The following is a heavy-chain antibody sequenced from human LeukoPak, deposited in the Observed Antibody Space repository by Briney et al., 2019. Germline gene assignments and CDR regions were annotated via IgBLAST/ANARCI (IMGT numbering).Heavy chain of an antibody. V-gene: IGHV3-23*01. J-gene: IGHJ4*02. D-gene: IGHD4-17*01. CDR1: GFTFSSYA. Sequence: HPGGSLRLSCAASGFTFSSYAMSWVRQAPGKGLEWVSAISGSGGSTYYADSVKGRFTISRDNSKNTLYLQMNSLRAEDTAVYYCASLGPLYGDTGFDYWGQGTLVTVSS. CDR3: ASLGPLYGDTGFDY. CDR2: ISGSGGST.